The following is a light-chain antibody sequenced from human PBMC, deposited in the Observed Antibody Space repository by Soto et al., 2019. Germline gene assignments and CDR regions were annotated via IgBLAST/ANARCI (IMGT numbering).Light chain of an antibody. J-gene: IGLJ1*01. CDR3: CSYADITTYV. CDR2: EDN. CDR1: SSDVGSYNL. Sequence: QSALTQPASVSGSPGQSSTISCTGTSSDVGSYNLVSWYQQHPGKAPKLMIYEDNKRPSGVSNRFSGSKSGNTASLTISGLQAEDEADYYCCSYADITTYVFGSGTKVTVL. V-gene: IGLV2-23*01.